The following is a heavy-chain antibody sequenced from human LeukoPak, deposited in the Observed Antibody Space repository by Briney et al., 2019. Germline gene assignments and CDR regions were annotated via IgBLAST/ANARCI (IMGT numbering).Heavy chain of an antibody. Sequence: GASVKVSCKASGYTFSHFGMTWVRQAPGQGLEWIAWISGNNDNPNYGQKFQGRFTVTTDSSTSTAYMELRNLRSDDTAVYYCARYGTSMYDYWGQGTLVTVSS. J-gene: IGHJ4*02. CDR3: ARYGTSMYDY. CDR2: ISGNNDNP. V-gene: IGHV1-18*01. CDR1: GYTFSHFG. D-gene: IGHD1-26*01.